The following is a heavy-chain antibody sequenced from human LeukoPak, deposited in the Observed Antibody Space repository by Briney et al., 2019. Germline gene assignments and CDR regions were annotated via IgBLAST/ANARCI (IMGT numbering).Heavy chain of an antibody. CDR3: ARDLSRSFSMIRGLIQHREFDF. Sequence: PGGSLRLSCAASGFTFSSYWMSWVSQAPGKGLEWVANIKQDGSEKYYVDSVKGRFTISRDNAKNSLYLQMNSLRAEDTAVYYCARDLSRSFSMIRGLIQHREFDFWGRGTLVTVSS. CDR2: IKQDGSEK. D-gene: IGHD3-10*01. V-gene: IGHV3-7*01. J-gene: IGHJ4*02. CDR1: GFTFSSYW.